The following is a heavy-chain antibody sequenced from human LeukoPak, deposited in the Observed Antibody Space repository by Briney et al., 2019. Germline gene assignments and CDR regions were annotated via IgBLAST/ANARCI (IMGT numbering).Heavy chain of an antibody. D-gene: IGHD2-2*01. CDR3: ARGYCSRTSCEDFDY. Sequence: GGSLRLSCAASGFTFSHYSMNWVRQAPGKGLEWVSSISASSSFIYYADSLKGRFTISRDNAKNSLYLQMNSLRAEDTAVFYCARGYCSRTSCEDFDYWGQGTLVTVSS. CDR1: GFTFSHYS. CDR2: ISASSSFI. V-gene: IGHV3-21*01. J-gene: IGHJ4*02.